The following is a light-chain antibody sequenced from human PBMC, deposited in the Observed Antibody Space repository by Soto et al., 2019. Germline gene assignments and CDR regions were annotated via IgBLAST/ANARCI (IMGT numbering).Light chain of an antibody. CDR3: QQYGSSSWT. CDR2: GAS. V-gene: IGKV3-20*01. CDR1: QSVSSSY. Sequence: EIVLTQSPCTLSLSPGERATLSCRASQSVSSSYLAWYQQKPGQAPRLLIYGASSRATGIPDRFSGSGSGTDVTLTISRLEPEEFAVYYCQQYGSSSWTFGQGTKV. J-gene: IGKJ1*01.